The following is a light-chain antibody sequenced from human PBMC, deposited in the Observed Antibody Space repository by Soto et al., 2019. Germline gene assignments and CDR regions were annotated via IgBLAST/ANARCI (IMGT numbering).Light chain of an antibody. J-gene: IGLJ3*02. V-gene: IGLV2-14*01. Sequence: QSALTQPASVSGSPGQSITISCTGTSSDVGGYNYVSWYQQHPGKAPKLMIYDVSNRPSGVSNRFSGSKSGNTACLTISGLQAEDEADYYCSSYTSVVFGGGTKLTVL. CDR2: DVS. CDR1: SSDVGGYNY. CDR3: SSYTSVV.